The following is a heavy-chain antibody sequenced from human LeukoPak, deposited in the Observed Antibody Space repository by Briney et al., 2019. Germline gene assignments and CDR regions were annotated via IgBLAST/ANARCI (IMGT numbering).Heavy chain of an antibody. Sequence: SETLSLTCTVSGGSISSYYWSWIRQSPGKGLEWIGYIYYSGSTNYNPSLKSRVTISVDTSKNQFSLKLSSVTAADTAVYYCAREGATEYCSSTSCYGDWYFDLWGRGTLVTVSS. D-gene: IGHD2-2*01. CDR3: AREGATEYCSSTSCYGDWYFDL. CDR1: GGSISSYY. J-gene: IGHJ2*01. V-gene: IGHV4-59*01. CDR2: IYYSGST.